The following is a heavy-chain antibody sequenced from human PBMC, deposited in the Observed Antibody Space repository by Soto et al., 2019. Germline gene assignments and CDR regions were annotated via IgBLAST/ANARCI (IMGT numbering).Heavy chain of an antibody. J-gene: IGHJ4*02. Sequence: SETLCLTCTVSGGSISSSSYYWGWIRQPPGKGLEWIGSIYYSGSTYYNPSLESRVTISVDTSKNQFSLKLSSVTAADTAVYYCARPGENWNYFDYWGQGTRVTVSS. CDR3: ARPGENWNYFDY. CDR2: IYYSGST. CDR1: GGSISSSSYY. D-gene: IGHD3-16*01. V-gene: IGHV4-39*01.